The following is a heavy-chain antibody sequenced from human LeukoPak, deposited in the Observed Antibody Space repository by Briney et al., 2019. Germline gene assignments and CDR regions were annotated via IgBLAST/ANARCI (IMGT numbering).Heavy chain of an antibody. CDR2: ISYDGSSK. CDR3: ARGNYDSRCFDS. Sequence: GGSLRLSCAASGFTFSSYGMHWVRQAPGKGLEWVAVISYDGSSKYYADSVKGRFTISRDNAKNSLYLQVNCLRVEDTAVYYCARGNYDSRCFDSWGQGTLVTVSS. D-gene: IGHD3-22*01. CDR1: GFTFSSYG. J-gene: IGHJ4*02. V-gene: IGHV3-30*03.